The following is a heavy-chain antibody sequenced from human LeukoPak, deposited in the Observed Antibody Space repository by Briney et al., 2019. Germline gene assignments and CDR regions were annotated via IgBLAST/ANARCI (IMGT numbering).Heavy chain of an antibody. CDR3: AKEIYYDFLTFDY. CDR1: GFTFSSYA. J-gene: IGHJ4*02. D-gene: IGHD3-22*01. CDR2: ISGSGGST. Sequence: GGSLRLSCAASGFTFSSYAMSWVRQAPGKGLEWVSTISGSGGSTYYADSVKGRFTISRDTSKNTLYLQMNSLRAEDTAVYYCAKEIYYDFLTFDYWGQGTLVTVSS. V-gene: IGHV3-23*01.